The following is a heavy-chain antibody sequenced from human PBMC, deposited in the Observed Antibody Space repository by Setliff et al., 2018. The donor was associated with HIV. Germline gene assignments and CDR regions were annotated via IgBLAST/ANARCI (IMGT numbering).Heavy chain of an antibody. CDR1: GCSISSGYY. D-gene: IGHD2-2*01. Sequence: SETLSLTCAVSGCSISSGYYWGWSRQPPGKGLEWSGSIYHSGSTYYNPSLKSRVTISLDTSKNQFSLKLSSVTAADTAVYYCARGHGSYAGHWYYFDYWGQGALVTVSS. CDR3: ARGHGSYAGHWYYFDY. V-gene: IGHV4-38-2*01. J-gene: IGHJ4*02. CDR2: IYHSGST.